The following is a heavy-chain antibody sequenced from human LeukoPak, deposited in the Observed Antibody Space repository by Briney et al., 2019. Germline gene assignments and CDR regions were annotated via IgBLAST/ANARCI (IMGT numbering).Heavy chain of an antibody. D-gene: IGHD6-13*01. CDR2: ISSSSSYI. CDR3: ARGGIAAAGNNWFDP. V-gene: IGHV3-21*01. J-gene: IGHJ5*02. Sequence: PGGSLRLSCAASGFTFSSYSMNWVSQAPGKGLEWVSSISSSSSYIYYADSVKGRFTISRDNAKNSLYLQMNSLRAEDTAVYYCARGGIAAAGNNWFDPWGQGTLVTVSS. CDR1: GFTFSSYS.